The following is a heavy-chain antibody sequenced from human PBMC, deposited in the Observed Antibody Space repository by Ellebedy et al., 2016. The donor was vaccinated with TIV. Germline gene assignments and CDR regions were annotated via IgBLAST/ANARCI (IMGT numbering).Heavy chain of an antibody. J-gene: IGHJ5*02. V-gene: IGHV1-2*02. Sequence: AASVKVSCKASGYSFTGYYMHWVRQAPGQGLEWMGWINPNSGGTNYAQTFQGRVTMTRDTSISTAYMELSRLRSDDTAVYYCASLPHYGDSGPWGQGTLVTVSS. CDR3: ASLPHYGDSGP. CDR2: INPNSGGT. D-gene: IGHD4-17*01. CDR1: GYSFTGYY.